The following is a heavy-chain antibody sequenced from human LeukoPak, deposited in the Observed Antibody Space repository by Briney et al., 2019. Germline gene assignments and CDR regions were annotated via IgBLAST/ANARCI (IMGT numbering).Heavy chain of an antibody. D-gene: IGHD3-10*01. CDR3: AKDLYRSYGSGSYFEY. J-gene: IGHJ4*02. CDR2: IYYSGST. V-gene: IGHV4-59*12. CDR1: GGSISSYY. Sequence: SETLSLTCTVSGGSISSYYWSWIRQPPGKGLEWIGYIYYSGSTNYNPSLKSRVTISVDTSKNQFSLKLSSVTAADTAVYYCAKDLYRSYGSGSYFEYWGQGTLVTVSS.